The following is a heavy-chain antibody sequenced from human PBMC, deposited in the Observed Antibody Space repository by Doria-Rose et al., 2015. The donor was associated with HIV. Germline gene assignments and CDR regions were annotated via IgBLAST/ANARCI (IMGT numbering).Heavy chain of an antibody. Sequence: SGASVSSRGYYWNWIRQVPGKGLESLGYTYYTGTSDYSPFLKSRLNMAVDTSKNQFSLKLSFVTVADTAVYYCARMGSYRELDYWGQGALVIVSA. CDR3: ARMGSYRELDY. D-gene: IGHD3-3*01. V-gene: IGHV4-31*02. CDR2: TYYTGTS. J-gene: IGHJ4*02. CDR1: GASVSSRGYY.